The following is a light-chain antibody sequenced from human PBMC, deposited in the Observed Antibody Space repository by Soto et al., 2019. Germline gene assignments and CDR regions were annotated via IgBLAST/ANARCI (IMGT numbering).Light chain of an antibody. CDR3: QQRSNWPRPT. V-gene: IGKV3-11*01. Sequence: EIVLTQSPGTLSLSPGERATLSCRASQSVSSSYLAWYQQKPGQAPRLLIYDASNRATGIPARFSGSGSGTDFTLTIRSLEPEDFAVYYCQQRSNWPRPTFGGGTTGDIK. J-gene: IGKJ4*01. CDR1: QSVSSSY. CDR2: DAS.